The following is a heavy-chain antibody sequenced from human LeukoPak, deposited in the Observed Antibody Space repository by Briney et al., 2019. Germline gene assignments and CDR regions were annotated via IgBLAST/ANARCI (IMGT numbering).Heavy chain of an antibody. V-gene: IGHV3-7*01. CDR3: ARADIVVVPAAYHYYYYYGMDV. CDR1: GFTFSSYW. D-gene: IGHD2-2*01. Sequence: GGSLRLSCAASGFTFSSYWMGWVRQAPGRGLEWVAKIKQDGSEKYYVDSVKGRFTISRDNAKNSLYLQMNSLRAEDTAVYYCARADIVVVPAAYHYYYYYGMDVWGQGTTVTVSS. CDR2: IKQDGSEK. J-gene: IGHJ6*02.